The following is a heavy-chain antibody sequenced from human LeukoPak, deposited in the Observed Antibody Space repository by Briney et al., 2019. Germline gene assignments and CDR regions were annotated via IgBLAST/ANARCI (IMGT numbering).Heavy chain of an antibody. CDR1: GYSFTAFY. CDR2: IHARKGDT. CDR3: ARDGDYGTGSYYRGCYDC. J-gene: IGHJ4*02. V-gene: IGHV1-2*02. D-gene: IGHD3-10*01. Sequence: EASVKVSCKASGYSFTAFYIHWVRQAPGQGLEWMGWIHARKGDTQYAQKFQDRVTMTRDTSTRTAYMDLSSLGSDDTAVYYCARDGDYGTGSYYRGCYDCWGQGILVTVSS.